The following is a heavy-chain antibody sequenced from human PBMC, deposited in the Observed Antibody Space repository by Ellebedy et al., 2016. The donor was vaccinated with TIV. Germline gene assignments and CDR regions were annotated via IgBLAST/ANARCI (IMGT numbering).Heavy chain of an antibody. CDR3: ARGHYGSGSYTNWFDP. V-gene: IGHV4-34*01. Sequence: SETLSLTXAVYGGSFSGYYWSWIRQPPGKGLEWIGEINHSGSTNYNPSLKSRVTISVDTSKNQFSLKLSSVTAADTAVYYCARGHYGSGSYTNWFDPWGQGTLVTVSS. D-gene: IGHD3-10*01. CDR1: GGSFSGYY. J-gene: IGHJ5*02. CDR2: INHSGST.